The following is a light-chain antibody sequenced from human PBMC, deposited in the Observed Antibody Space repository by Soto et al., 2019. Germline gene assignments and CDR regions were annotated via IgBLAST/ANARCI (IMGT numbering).Light chain of an antibody. Sequence: DIQMTQSPSSLSASVGDRVTITCRSSQPISTYLNWYQQKAGRGPKLLIFSGSSLKRGVPSRFTGSGSGTDFTLTISSLQPEDFATYYCQQSYSSHLTFGQGTRLE. CDR1: QPISTY. J-gene: IGKJ2*01. CDR2: SGS. CDR3: QQSYSSHLT. V-gene: IGKV1-39*01.